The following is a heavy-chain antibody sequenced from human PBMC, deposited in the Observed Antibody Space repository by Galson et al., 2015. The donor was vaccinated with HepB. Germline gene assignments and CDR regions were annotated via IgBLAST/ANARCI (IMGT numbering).Heavy chain of an antibody. CDR2: ISSSSSYI. CDR3: ARDGIAVDKPPFYREFDY. CDR1: GFTFSSYS. Sequence: SLRLSCAASGFTFSSYSMNWVRQAPGKGLEWVSSISSSSSYIYYADSVKGRFTISRDNAKNSLYLQMNSLRAEDTAVYYCARDGIAVDKPPFYREFDYWGQGTLVTVSS. V-gene: IGHV3-21*01. J-gene: IGHJ4*02. D-gene: IGHD6-19*01.